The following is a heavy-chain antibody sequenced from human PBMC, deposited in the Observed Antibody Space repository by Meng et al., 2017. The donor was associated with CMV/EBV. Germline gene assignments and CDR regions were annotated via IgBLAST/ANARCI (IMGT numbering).Heavy chain of an antibody. CDR3: AREGPSGNDY. J-gene: IGHJ4*02. Sequence: ETLSLTCAASGFTFSSYWMHWVRQAPGKGLVWVSRINRDGSSTSYADSVKGRFTISRDNAKNTLYLQMNSLRAEDTAVYYCAREGPSGNDYWGQGTLVTVSS. D-gene: IGHD1-14*01. CDR1: GFTFSSYW. V-gene: IGHV3-74*01. CDR2: INRDGSST.